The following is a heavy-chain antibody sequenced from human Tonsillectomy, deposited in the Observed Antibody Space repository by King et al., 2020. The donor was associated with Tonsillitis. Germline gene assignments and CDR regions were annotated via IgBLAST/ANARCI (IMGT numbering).Heavy chain of an antibody. J-gene: IGHJ3*02. V-gene: IGHV4-38-2*02. CDR2: IYHSGST. D-gene: IGHD3-16*01. Sequence: LQLQESGPGLVKPSETLSLTCTVSGYSISSGYYWGWIRQPPGKGLEWIGSIYHSGSTYYNPSLKSRVTISVDTSKNQFSLKLSSVTAADTAVYYCARDPYDYVWGSHLTGAFDIWGQGTMVTVSS. CDR3: ARDPYDYVWGSHLTGAFDI. CDR1: GYSISSGYY.